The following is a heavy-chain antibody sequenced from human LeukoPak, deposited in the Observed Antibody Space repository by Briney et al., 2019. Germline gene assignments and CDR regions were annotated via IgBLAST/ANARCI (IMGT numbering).Heavy chain of an antibody. CDR1: GGTFLSHT. CDR3: ARVNLRGSNYNWFDP. Sequence: SVKVSCKTSGGTFLSHTFSWVRQAPGKGLEWMGKITPVIETANYAQTLQGRASIYADKSTTTVYMDLSGLRPDDTVVYYCARVNLRGSNYNWFDPWGQGTRVTVSS. V-gene: IGHV1-69*08. D-gene: IGHD3-10*01. CDR2: ITPVIETA. J-gene: IGHJ5*02.